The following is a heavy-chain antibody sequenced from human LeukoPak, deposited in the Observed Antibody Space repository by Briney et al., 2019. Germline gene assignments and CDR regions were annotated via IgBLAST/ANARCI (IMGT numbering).Heavy chain of an antibody. V-gene: IGHV3-15*01. CDR3: TTDLPL. Sequence: PGGSLRLSCAASGFTFNTAGMSWVRQAPGKGLEYVGRIKSKTDGGTTHYAAPVKGRFTISRDDSKNTLYLQMNSLMIEDTALYYCTTDLPLWGQGTLVTVSS. D-gene: IGHD1-14*01. CDR1: GFTFNTAG. CDR2: IKSKTDGGTT. J-gene: IGHJ1*01.